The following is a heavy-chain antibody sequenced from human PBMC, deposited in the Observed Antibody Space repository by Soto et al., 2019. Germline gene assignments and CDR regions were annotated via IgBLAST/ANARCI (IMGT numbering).Heavy chain of an antibody. CDR2: IIPIFGTA. CDR3: ARGNYVWGSYRRMGDAFDI. Sequence: SVKVSCKASGGTFSSYAISWVRQAPGQGLEWMGGIIPIFGTANYAQKFQGRVTITADESTSTAYMELSSLRSEDTAVYYCARGNYVWGSYRRMGDAFDIWGQGTMVTVSS. V-gene: IGHV1-69*13. CDR1: GGTFSSYA. D-gene: IGHD3-16*02. J-gene: IGHJ3*02.